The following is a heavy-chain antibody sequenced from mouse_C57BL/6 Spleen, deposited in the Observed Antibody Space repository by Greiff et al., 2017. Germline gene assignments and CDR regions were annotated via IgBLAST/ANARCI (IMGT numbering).Heavy chain of an antibody. J-gene: IGHJ3*01. D-gene: IGHD4-1*01. Sequence: VQLQQSGGDLVKPGGSLKLSCAASGFTFSSYGMSWVRQTPDKRLEWVATISSGGSYTYYPDSVKGRFTISRDNAKNTLYLQMSSLKSEDTAMYYCASQTGTENAYWGQGTLVTVSA. CDR2: ISSGGSYT. CDR1: GFTFSSYG. CDR3: ASQTGTENAY. V-gene: IGHV5-6*01.